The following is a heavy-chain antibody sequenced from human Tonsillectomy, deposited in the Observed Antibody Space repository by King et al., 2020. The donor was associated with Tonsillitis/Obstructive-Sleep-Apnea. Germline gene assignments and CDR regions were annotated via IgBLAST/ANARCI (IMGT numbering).Heavy chain of an antibody. CDR1: GGSISSYY. D-gene: IGHD1-26*01. CDR3: ARRGGSYYLAFDI. J-gene: IGHJ3*02. Sequence: VQLQESGPGLVKPSETLSLTCTVSGGSISSYYWSWIRQPPGKGLEWIGYIYYSGSTNYNPSLKSRGTISVDTSKNQFSLKLSSVTAADTAVYYCARRGGSYYLAFDIWGQGKMVTVSS. CDR2: IYYSGST. V-gene: IGHV4-59*08.